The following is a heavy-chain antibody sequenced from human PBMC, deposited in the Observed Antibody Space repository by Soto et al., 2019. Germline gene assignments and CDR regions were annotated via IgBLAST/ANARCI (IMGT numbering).Heavy chain of an antibody. Sequence: GPGPGKTSETLSLTCTVSGGSISSGDYYWSWIRQPPGKGLEWIGYIYYSGSTYYNPSLKSRVTISVDTSKNQFSLKLSSVTAADTAVYYCARDSIAAAGTPDWFDPWGQGTLVTVSS. J-gene: IGHJ5*02. D-gene: IGHD6-13*01. CDR2: IYYSGST. V-gene: IGHV4-30-4*01. CDR1: GGSISSGDYY. CDR3: ARDSIAAAGTPDWFDP.